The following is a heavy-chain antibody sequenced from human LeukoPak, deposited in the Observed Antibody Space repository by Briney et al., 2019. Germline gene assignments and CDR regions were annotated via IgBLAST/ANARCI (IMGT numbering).Heavy chain of an antibody. V-gene: IGHV3-74*01. CDR3: ARDPASSWDNWFDP. Sequence: GGSLRLSCAASGFTFSSYWMHWVRQAPGKGLVWVSRINTDGSSTSYADSVKGRFTISRDNAKNTLYLQMNSLRAEDTAVYYCARDPASSWDNWFDPWGQGTLSPSPQ. CDR2: INTDGSST. J-gene: IGHJ5*02. CDR1: GFTFSSYW. D-gene: IGHD6-13*01.